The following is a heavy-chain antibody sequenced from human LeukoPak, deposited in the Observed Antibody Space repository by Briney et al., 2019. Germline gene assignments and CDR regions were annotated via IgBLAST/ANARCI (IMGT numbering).Heavy chain of an antibody. D-gene: IGHD6-13*01. J-gene: IGHJ6*02. CDR2: TNHSGGT. CDR3: ARAPRKQQLIYYGMDV. CDR1: GGSFSGYY. V-gene: IGHV4-34*01. Sequence: SETLSLTCAVYGGSFSGYYWSWIRQPPGKGLEWIGETNHSGGTNYNPSLKSRVTISVDTSKNQFSLKLSSVTAADTAVYYCARAPRKQQLIYYGMDVWGQGTTVTVSS.